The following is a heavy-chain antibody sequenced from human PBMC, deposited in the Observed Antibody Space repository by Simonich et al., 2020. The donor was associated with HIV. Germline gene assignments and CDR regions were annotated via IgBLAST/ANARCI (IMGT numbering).Heavy chain of an antibody. V-gene: IGHV4-39*02. CDR3: AREWSYYYDSSGYYTDAFDI. D-gene: IGHD3-22*01. Sequence: QLQLQESCPGLVKPSETLSLTCTVSGCSISSSSYSWGWIRTPPGKGLEWIGSIYSRGSNYYNPSLKSRVTISVDTSKNQFSLKLSAVTAADTAVYYCAREWSYYYDSSGYYTDAFDIWGQGTMVTVSS. CDR2: IYSRGSN. J-gene: IGHJ3*02. CDR1: GCSISSSSYS.